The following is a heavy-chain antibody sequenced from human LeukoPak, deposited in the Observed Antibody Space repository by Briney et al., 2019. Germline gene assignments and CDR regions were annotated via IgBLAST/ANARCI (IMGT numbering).Heavy chain of an antibody. CDR1: GFTFSSYG. CDR2: IRSKAYGGTT. CDR3: TREAKRLYSYGSHFDY. Sequence: AGGSLRLSCAASGFTFSSYGMHWVRQAPGKGLEWVGFIRSKAYGGTTEYAASVKGRFTISRDDSKSIAYLQMNSLKTEDTAVYYCTREAKRLYSYGSHFDYWGQGTLVTVSS. J-gene: IGHJ4*02. V-gene: IGHV3-49*04. D-gene: IGHD5-18*01.